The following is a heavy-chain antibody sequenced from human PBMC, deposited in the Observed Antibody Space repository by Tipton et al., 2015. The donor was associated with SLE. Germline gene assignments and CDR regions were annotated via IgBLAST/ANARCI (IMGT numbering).Heavy chain of an antibody. CDR3: ATGWYYFDY. Sequence: LRLSCTVSGGSISSSSYYWGWIRQPLGKGLEWIGNIYYSGSTYYNPSLKTRVTISVDTSKNQFSLKLSSVTAADTAVYYCATGWYYFDYWGQGTLLTVSS. V-gene: IGHV4-39*01. J-gene: IGHJ4*02. CDR2: IYYSGST. D-gene: IGHD6-19*01. CDR1: GGSISSSSYY.